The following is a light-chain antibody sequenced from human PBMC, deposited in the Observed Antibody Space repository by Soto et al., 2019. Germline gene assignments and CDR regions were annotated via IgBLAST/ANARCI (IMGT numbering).Light chain of an antibody. Sequence: DVQMTQSPPSLSASVGDRVTITCRASQTIDRALNWYQQKPGKAPNLLIYDASNLQSGVPSRFSGSGSGTDFTLTISSLQPDDFATYSCQQSHSLPFTFGQGTKLEIK. CDR1: QTIDRA. CDR2: DAS. CDR3: QQSHSLPFT. J-gene: IGKJ2*01. V-gene: IGKV1-39*01.